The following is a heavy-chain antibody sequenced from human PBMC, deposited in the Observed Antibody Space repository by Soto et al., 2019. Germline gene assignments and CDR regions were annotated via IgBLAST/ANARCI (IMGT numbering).Heavy chain of an antibody. CDR1: GGSITNYY. D-gene: IGHD3-10*01. CDR2: INYDGYS. Sequence: QVQLQESGPGLVKPSETLSLTCTVSGGSITNYYCSWFRQPPGKGLEWIGYINYDGYSAYNLSLKRRVTLSRGASKTQFSLMLESVTATDTAVYYCARHGFGPLHGLVDVWGPGTTVIVSS. V-gene: IGHV4-59*08. CDR3: ARHGFGPLHGLVDV. J-gene: IGHJ6*02.